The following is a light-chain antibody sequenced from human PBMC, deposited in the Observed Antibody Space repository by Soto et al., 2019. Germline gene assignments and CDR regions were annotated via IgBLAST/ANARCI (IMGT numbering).Light chain of an antibody. CDR1: QSVSSY. V-gene: IGKV3-11*01. CDR3: QQRSNWLPYT. CDR2: DAS. J-gene: IGKJ2*01. Sequence: EIVLTQSPATLSLSPGKRSTLSCRASQSVSSYLAWYQQKPGQAPRLLIYDASNRATGIPARFSGSGSGTDFTLTISSLEPEDFAVDYCQQRSNWLPYTFGQGTKLEIK.